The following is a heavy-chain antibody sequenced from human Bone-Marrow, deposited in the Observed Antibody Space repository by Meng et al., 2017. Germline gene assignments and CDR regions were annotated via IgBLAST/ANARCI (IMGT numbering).Heavy chain of an antibody. CDR2: IYYSGST. J-gene: IGHJ5*02. CDR3: ARGVRRYCSGGSCLYNWFDP. CDR1: GGSISSSSYY. Sequence: ESLKISCTVSGGSISSSSYYWGWIRQPPGKGLEWIGSIYYSGSTYYNPSLKSRVTISVDTSKNQFSLKLSSVTAADTAVYYCARGVRRYCSGGSCLYNWFDPWGQGTLVTVSS. D-gene: IGHD2-15*01. V-gene: IGHV4-39*07.